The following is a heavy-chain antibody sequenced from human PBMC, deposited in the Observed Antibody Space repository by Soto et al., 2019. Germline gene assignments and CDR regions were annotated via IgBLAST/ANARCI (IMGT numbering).Heavy chain of an antibody. V-gene: IGHV1-3*01. J-gene: IGHJ4*02. CDR1: GYTFTSYA. Sequence: ASVKVSCKASGYTFTSYAIHWVRQAPGQRLEWMGWINAGYGNTKYSQKFQGRVTITRDTSASTAYMELNSLRSEDTAVYFCARTYYDIVTGYSPNPFDYWGQGXLVTVSS. CDR3: ARTYYDIVTGYSPNPFDY. D-gene: IGHD3-9*01. CDR2: INAGYGNT.